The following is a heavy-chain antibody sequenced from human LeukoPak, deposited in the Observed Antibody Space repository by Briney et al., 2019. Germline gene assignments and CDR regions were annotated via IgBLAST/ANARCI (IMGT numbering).Heavy chain of an antibody. D-gene: IGHD3-10*01. CDR3: AKALGGSGTYYNAY. V-gene: IGHV3-23*01. Sequence: GGSLRLSCAASGFTFSSFAMSWVRQAPGKGLEWVSVISGSGAATYYADSVKGRFTISRDNSKNTLYLQMNSLRAEDTAVYYCAKALGGSGTYYNAYWGQGTLVTVSS. CDR2: ISGSGAAT. CDR1: GFTFSSFA. J-gene: IGHJ4*02.